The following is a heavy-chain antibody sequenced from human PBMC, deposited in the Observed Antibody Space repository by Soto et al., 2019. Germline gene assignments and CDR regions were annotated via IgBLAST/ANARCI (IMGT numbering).Heavy chain of an antibody. CDR1: GGSISSNNYY. CDR3: ARHLSLPFWSGYTFDY. Sequence: SETLSLTCTVSGGSISSNNYYWGWIRQPPXKGLEWIGSLYYSGSTYYSPSLKSGVTISVDTSKNQFSLRLSSVTAADTAVYYCARHLSLPFWSGYTFDYWGQGALVTVSS. D-gene: IGHD3-3*01. J-gene: IGHJ4*02. V-gene: IGHV4-39*01. CDR2: LYYSGST.